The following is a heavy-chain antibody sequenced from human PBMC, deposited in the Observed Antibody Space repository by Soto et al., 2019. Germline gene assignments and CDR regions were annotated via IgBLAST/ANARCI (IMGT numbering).Heavy chain of an antibody. CDR1: GGSFSGYY. Sequence: SETLSLTCAVYGGSFSGYYWSWIRQPPGKGLEWIGEINHSGSTNYNPSLKSRVTISVDTSKNQFSLKLSSVTAADTAVYYCARGRIVEMATTNFDYWGQGTLVTVSS. V-gene: IGHV4-34*01. D-gene: IGHD5-12*01. CDR2: INHSGST. CDR3: ARGRIVEMATTNFDY. J-gene: IGHJ4*02.